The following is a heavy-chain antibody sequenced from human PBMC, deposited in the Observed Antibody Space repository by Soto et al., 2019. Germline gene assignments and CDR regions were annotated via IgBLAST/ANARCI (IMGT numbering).Heavy chain of an antibody. V-gene: IGHV4-59*01. CDR1: VGSISTYS. CDR2: CYLSGST. D-gene: IGHD2-2*01. CDR3: ARGEERVAMPSGY. J-gene: IGHJ4*02. Sequence: AETLSPTCTLSVGSISTYSSSCVRQPPGNGLEWIASCYLSGSTMHTPSLKSRVTISVDMSKNQFALKLNSVTAADTAVYYCARGEERVAMPSGYWGQGTLVTVS.